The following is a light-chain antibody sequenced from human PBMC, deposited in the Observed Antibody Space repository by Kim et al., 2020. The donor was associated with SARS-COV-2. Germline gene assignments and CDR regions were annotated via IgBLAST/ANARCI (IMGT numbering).Light chain of an antibody. Sequence: EIVMTQSPGTLSVSLEERATLSCRASQSINTKVAWYQQTPGQAPRLLIYDASSRASGIPARFSGGGSGTEFTLTISSLRSEDFAVYYCQQYDTWPPWTFGQGTKVDIK. CDR2: DAS. CDR3: QQYDTWPPWT. J-gene: IGKJ1*01. V-gene: IGKV3D-15*01. CDR1: QSINTK.